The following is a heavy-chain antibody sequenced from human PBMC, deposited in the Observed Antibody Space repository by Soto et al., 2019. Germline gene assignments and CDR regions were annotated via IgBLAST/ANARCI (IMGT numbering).Heavy chain of an antibody. CDR2: VDYSGNS. CDR3: ARNWFSVAGRSHFDY. Sequence: SETLSLTCTVSSGSINTYYWSWIRQPPGKGLEWIGYVDYSGNSDSSPSLKSRVTISIDTSKKQVSLKLNSVTAADTAVYYCARNWFSVAGRSHFDYWGQGIPVTVSS. D-gene: IGHD6-19*01. CDR1: SGSINTYY. J-gene: IGHJ4*02. V-gene: IGHV4-59*01.